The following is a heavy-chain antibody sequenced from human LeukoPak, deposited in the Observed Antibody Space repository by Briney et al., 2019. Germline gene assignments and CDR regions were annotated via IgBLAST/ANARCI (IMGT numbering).Heavy chain of an antibody. CDR3: ARVGYYYDSSTYSDGFDM. D-gene: IGHD3-22*01. CDR1: GFTLRSYS. V-gene: IGHV3-21*01. Sequence: GGSLRLSCAASGFTLRSYSMNWVRQAPGKGLEWVSSISSSSTYIYYADSVKGRFTTSRDNAKNSLYLQMNSLRAEDTAVYYCARVGYYYDSSTYSDGFDMWGQGTMVTVSS. J-gene: IGHJ3*02. CDR2: ISSSSTYI.